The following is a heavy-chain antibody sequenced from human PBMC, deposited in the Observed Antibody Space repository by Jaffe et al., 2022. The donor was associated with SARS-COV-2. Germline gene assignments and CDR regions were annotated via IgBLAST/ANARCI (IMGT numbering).Heavy chain of an antibody. Sequence: QVQLVQSGAEVKKPGASVKVSCKASGYTFTSYAMHWVRQAPGQRLEWMGWINAGNGNTKYSQKFQGRVTITRDTSASTAYMELSSLRSEDTAVYYCARAYDILTKNGFDPWGQGTLVTVSS. J-gene: IGHJ5*02. CDR3: ARAYDILTKNGFDP. D-gene: IGHD3-9*01. CDR1: GYTFTSYA. V-gene: IGHV1-3*01. CDR2: INAGNGNT.